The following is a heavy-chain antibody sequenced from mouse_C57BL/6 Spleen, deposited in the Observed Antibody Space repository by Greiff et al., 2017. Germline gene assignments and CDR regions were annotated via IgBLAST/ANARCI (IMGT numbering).Heavy chain of an antibody. CDR3: ARELPGGY. V-gene: IGHV1-82*01. Sequence: VQLQQSGPELVKPGASVKISCKASGYAFSSSWMNWVKQRPGKGLEWIGRIYPGDGDTNYNGKFKGKATLTADKSSSTAYMQLSSLTSEDSAVYFCARELPGGYWGQGTTLTVSS. CDR1: GYAFSSSW. J-gene: IGHJ2*01. CDR2: IYPGDGDT.